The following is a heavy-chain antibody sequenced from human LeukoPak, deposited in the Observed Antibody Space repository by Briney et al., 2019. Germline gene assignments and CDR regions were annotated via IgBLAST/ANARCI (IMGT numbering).Heavy chain of an antibody. Sequence: SETLSLTCTFAGGSISSYYWSWIRQPPVKGLDWIGYIYYSGSTNYNPSLKSRVTISVDTSKNQFSLKLSSVTAADTAVYYCARADRYSSSWYPNFDYWGQGTLVTVSS. J-gene: IGHJ4*02. V-gene: IGHV4-59*01. CDR3: ARADRYSSSWYPNFDY. CDR2: IYYSGST. CDR1: GGSISSYY. D-gene: IGHD6-13*01.